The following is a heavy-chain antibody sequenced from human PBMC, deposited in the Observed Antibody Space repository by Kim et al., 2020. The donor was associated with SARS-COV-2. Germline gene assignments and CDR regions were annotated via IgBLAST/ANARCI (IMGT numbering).Heavy chain of an antibody. CDR1: GGSFSGYY. J-gene: IGHJ6*02. CDR3: AKSMPQQQLIRGVYYYYGMDV. V-gene: IGHV4-34*01. CDR2: INHSGST. Sequence: SETLSLTCAVYGGSFSGYYWSWIRQPPGKGLEWIGEINHSGSTNYNPSLKSRVTISVDTSKNQFSLKLSSVTAADTAVYYCAKSMPQQQLIRGVYYYYGMDVWGQGTTVTVSS. D-gene: IGHD6-13*01.